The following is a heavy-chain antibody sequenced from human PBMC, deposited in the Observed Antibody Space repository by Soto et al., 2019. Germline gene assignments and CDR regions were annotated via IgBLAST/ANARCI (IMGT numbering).Heavy chain of an antibody. CDR2: INAGNGNT. J-gene: IGHJ6*02. Sequence: ASVKVSFKASGYTFTSYAMHWVRQAPGQRLEWMGWINAGNGNTKYSQKFQGRVTITRDTSASTAYMELSSLRSEDTAVYYCARHGSYYDILTGYSPYYYYGMDVWGQGTTVTVSS. V-gene: IGHV1-3*01. CDR1: GYTFTSYA. CDR3: ARHGSYYDILTGYSPYYYYGMDV. D-gene: IGHD3-9*01.